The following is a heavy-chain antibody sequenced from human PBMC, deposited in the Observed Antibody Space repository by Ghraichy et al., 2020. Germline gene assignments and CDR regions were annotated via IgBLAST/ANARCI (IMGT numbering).Heavy chain of an antibody. D-gene: IGHD6-6*01. V-gene: IGHV3-9*01. CDR2: ISWNSGSI. Sequence: GGSLRLSCAASGFTFDDYAMHWVRQAPGKGLEWVSGISWNSGSIGYADSVKGRFTISRDNAKNSLYLQMNSLRAEDTALYYCAKARFAYSSSSGFFDYWGQGTLVTVSS. CDR1: GFTFDDYA. J-gene: IGHJ4*02. CDR3: AKARFAYSSSSGFFDY.